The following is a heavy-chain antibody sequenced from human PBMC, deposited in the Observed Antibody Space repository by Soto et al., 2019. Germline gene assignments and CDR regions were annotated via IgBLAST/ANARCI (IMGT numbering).Heavy chain of an antibody. CDR2: IWYDGSNK. CDR3: ARDLTTEPYYYYYGMDV. Sequence: QVQLVESGGGVVQPGRSLRLSCAASGFTFSSYGMHWVRQAPGKGLEWVAVIWYDGSNKYYADSVKGRFTISRDNSKNTLYLQMNSLRAEDTVVYYCARDLTTEPYYYYYGMDVWGQGTTVTVSS. V-gene: IGHV3-33*01. CDR1: GFTFSSYG. J-gene: IGHJ6*02. D-gene: IGHD3-22*01.